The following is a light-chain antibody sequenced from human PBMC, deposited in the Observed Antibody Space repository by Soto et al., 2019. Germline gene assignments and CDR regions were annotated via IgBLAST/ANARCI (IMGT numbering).Light chain of an antibody. Sequence: EIVMTQSPATLSVSPGERATLSCRASQSVSSNLAWYQQKPGQAPRLLIYGASTRATGISARFSGSGSGTEFTRTISRLQSEDLAVYYCQQYNTWVTFGGGTKVEIE. J-gene: IGKJ4*01. CDR3: QQYNTWVT. V-gene: IGKV3-15*01. CDR1: QSVSSN. CDR2: GAS.